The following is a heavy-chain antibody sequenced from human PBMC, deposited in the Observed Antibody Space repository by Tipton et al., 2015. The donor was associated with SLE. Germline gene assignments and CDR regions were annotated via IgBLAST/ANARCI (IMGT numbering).Heavy chain of an antibody. Sequence: TLSLTCTVSGGSISSSSYYWGWLRQPTGKGLEWIGSIYYSGSTYYNPSLKSRVTISVDTSKNQFSLKLSSVTAADTAVYYCARDLVHYDFWSGYPLGNLDYWGQGTLFTVAS. J-gene: IGHJ4*02. CDR2: IYYSGST. D-gene: IGHD3-3*01. CDR3: ARDLVHYDFWSGYPLGNLDY. CDR1: GGSISSSSYY. V-gene: IGHV4-39*07.